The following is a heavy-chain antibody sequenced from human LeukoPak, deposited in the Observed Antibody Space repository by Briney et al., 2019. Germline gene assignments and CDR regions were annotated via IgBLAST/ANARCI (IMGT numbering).Heavy chain of an antibody. Sequence: GGSLRLSCAASGFTHSSYEVNWVRQAPGKGLEWVSYISSSGSTIYYADSVKGRFTISRDNAKNSLYLQMNSLRAEDTAVYYCAREGSGMDVWGQGTTVTVSS. CDR1: GFTHSSYE. CDR2: ISSSGSTI. J-gene: IGHJ6*02. V-gene: IGHV3-48*03. CDR3: AREGSGMDV.